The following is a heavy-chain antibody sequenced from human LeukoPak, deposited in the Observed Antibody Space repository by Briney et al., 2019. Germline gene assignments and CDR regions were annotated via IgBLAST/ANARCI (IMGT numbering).Heavy chain of an antibody. CDR1: GFTFSNHA. V-gene: IGHV3-23*01. D-gene: IGHD2-15*01. CDR2: ISGSGTVT. Sequence: GGSLRLACAASGFTFSNHAMNWVRQAPGKGLEWVSIISGSGTVTYYADSVKGRFTISRDNSRNTLYLQMNSLRAEDTALYYCAKTSVGEGRIIGSGYFDNWGQGTLVTVSS. CDR3: AKTSVGEGRIIGSGYFDN. J-gene: IGHJ4*02.